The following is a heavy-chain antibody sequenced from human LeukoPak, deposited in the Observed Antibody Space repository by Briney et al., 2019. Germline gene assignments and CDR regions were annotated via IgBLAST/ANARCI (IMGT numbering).Heavy chain of an antibody. Sequence: SDTLSLTCTVSGGSMSGYFWSWIRQPAGKGLEWIGYTYYSGSTNYNPSLKSRVSISVDTSKNQFSLKLSSVTAADTAVYYCARSITSSWYGDFQHWGQGTLVTVSS. J-gene: IGHJ1*01. CDR3: ARSITSSWYGDFQH. CDR2: TYYSGST. D-gene: IGHD6-13*01. CDR1: GGSMSGYF. V-gene: IGHV4-59*07.